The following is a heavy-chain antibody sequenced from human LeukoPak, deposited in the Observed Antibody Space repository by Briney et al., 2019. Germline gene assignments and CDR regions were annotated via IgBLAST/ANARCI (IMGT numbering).Heavy chain of an antibody. V-gene: IGHV1-69*04. Sequence: SVKVSCKASGGTFSSNAISWVRQAPGQGLEWMGRIIPILGIANYAQKFQGRVTITADKSTSTAYMELSSLRSEDTAVYYCARGPTKWLRYGYFDYWGQGTLATVSS. CDR1: GGTFSSNA. D-gene: IGHD5-12*01. CDR2: IIPILGIA. CDR3: ARGPTKWLRYGYFDY. J-gene: IGHJ4*02.